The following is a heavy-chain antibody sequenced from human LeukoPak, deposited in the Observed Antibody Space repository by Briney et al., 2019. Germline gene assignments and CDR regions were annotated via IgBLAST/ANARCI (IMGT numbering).Heavy chain of an antibody. J-gene: IGHJ4*02. CDR2: INHSGST. CDR3: VRGGSGSSGLLAIREIDY. V-gene: IGHV4-34*01. Sequence: SETLSLTCAVYGGSFSGYYWSWIRQPPGKGLEWIGEINHSGSTNYNPSLKSRVTISVDTSKNQFSLKLSSVTAADTAVYYCVRGGSGSSGLLAIREIDYWGQGTLVTVSS. CDR1: GGSFSGYY. D-gene: IGHD3-10*01.